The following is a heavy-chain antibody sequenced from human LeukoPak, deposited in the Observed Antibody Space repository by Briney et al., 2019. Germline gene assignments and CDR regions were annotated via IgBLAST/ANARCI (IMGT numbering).Heavy chain of an antibody. CDR2: IVVGSGNT. D-gene: IGHD3-10*01. J-gene: IGHJ4*02. V-gene: IGHV1-58*01. CDR3: AADPWFGELRDY. Sequence: SVKVSCKASGFTFTSSAVQWVRQARGHRLEWIGWIVVGSGNTNYAQKFQERVTITRDMSTSTAYMELSSLRSEDTAVYYCAADPWFGELRDYWGQGTLVTVSS. CDR1: GFTFTSSA.